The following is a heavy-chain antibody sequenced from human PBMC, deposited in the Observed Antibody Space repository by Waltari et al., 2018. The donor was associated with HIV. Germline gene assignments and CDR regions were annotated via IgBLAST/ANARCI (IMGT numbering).Heavy chain of an antibody. J-gene: IGHJ6*02. V-gene: IGHV3-30*18. CDR1: GFRFSDFA. D-gene: IGHD1-1*01. CDR3: AKDQARSGRHRTMDV. CDR2: SFFDGSFR. Sequence: QVRLVESGGGVVQPGRSLRLSCGGSGFRFSDFAMHWIRQAPGKGLEWLAVSFFDGSFRDYADSVKGRFIISRDRVRNTLYLQMHSLRPEDTGVYYCAKDQARSGRHRTMDVWGQGTTVTVSS.